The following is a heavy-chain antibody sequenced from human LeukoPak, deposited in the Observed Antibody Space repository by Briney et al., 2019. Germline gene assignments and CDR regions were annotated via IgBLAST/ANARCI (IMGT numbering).Heavy chain of an antibody. Sequence: GGSLRLSCAASGFTFSSYAMSWVRQSPGKGLEWVSGISGNGDNTYYADSVKGRFTISRDHAKNLVYLQMNSLRAEDTAVYYCATFGLVAALDLWGQGTLVTVSS. CDR2: ISGNGDNT. V-gene: IGHV3-23*01. D-gene: IGHD5-12*01. CDR3: ATFGLVAALDL. J-gene: IGHJ4*02. CDR1: GFTFSSYA.